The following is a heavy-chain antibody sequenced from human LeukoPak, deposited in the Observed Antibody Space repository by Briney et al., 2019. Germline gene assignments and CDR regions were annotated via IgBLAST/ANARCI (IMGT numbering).Heavy chain of an antibody. J-gene: IGHJ5*02. CDR3: ARVQGIVVVPAAKENWFDP. CDR1: GFTFSGYW. V-gene: IGHV3-7*01. D-gene: IGHD2-2*01. CDR2: IKQNGSEK. Sequence: GGSLRLSCAASGFTFSGYWMSWVRQAPGKGLEWVANIKQNGSEKFYVDSVKGRFTISRDNAKNSLYLQMNSLRAVDTAVYYCARVQGIVVVPAAKENWFDPWGQGTLVTVSS.